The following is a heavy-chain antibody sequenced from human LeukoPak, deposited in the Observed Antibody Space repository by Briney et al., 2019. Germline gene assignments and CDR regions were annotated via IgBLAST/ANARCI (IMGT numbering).Heavy chain of an antibody. CDR2: ISGSGTDI. CDR1: GFTFSDWF. Sequence: GGSLRLSCAASGFTFSDWFLSWIRQAPGKGLEWLSYISGSGTDIYHADSVKGRFTISRDNAKKSLYLQMNSLRAEDTAVYYCARGHYGLDVWGQGTTVTVSS. CDR3: ARGHYGLDV. V-gene: IGHV3-11*01. J-gene: IGHJ6*02.